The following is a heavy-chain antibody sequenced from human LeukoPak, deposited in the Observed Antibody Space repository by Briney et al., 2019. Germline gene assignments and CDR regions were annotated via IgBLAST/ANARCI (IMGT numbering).Heavy chain of an antibody. Sequence: GGSLRLSCAASVFTFSNAWMSWVRQAPGKGLEWVGRIKSKTDGGTTDYAAPVKGRFTISRDDSKNTLYLQMNSLKTEDTAVYCCTTQWLVRGGFDYWGQGTLVTVSS. CDR2: IKSKTDGGTT. CDR1: VFTFSNAW. J-gene: IGHJ4*02. CDR3: TTQWLVRGGFDY. D-gene: IGHD6-19*01. V-gene: IGHV3-15*01.